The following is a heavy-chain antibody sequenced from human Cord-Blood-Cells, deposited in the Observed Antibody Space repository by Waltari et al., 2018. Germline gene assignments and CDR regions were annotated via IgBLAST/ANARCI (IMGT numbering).Heavy chain of an antibody. D-gene: IGHD4-17*01. CDR1: AGSLSSDA. Sequence: VQLVPSGGEVGKPGSSVTGSWKAYAGSLSSDAISWVGQAPGQGLEWMGGIIPIFGTANYAQKFQGRVTITADESTSTAYMELSSLRSEDTAVYYCAREGYGGNYFDYWGQGTLVTVSS. J-gene: IGHJ4*02. V-gene: IGHV1-69*01. CDR3: AREGYGGNYFDY. CDR2: IIPIFGTA.